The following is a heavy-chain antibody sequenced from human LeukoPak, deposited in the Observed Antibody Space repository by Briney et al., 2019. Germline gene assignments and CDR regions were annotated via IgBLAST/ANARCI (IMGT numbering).Heavy chain of an antibody. CDR1: GGSISSGGYY. D-gene: IGHD2-8*02. J-gene: IGHJ4*02. CDR2: IYYSGST. Sequence: PSQTLSLTCTVSGGSISSGGYYWSWIRQHPGKGLEWIGYIYYSGSTYYNPSLKSRATISVDTSKNQFSLKLSSVTAADTAVYYCASFQVLGTKVGFDYWGQGTLVTVSS. V-gene: IGHV4-31*03. CDR3: ASFQVLGTKVGFDY.